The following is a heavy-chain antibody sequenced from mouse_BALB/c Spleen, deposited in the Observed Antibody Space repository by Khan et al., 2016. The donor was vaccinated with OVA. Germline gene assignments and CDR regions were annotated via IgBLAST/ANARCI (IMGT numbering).Heavy chain of an antibody. J-gene: IGHJ2*01. CDR1: GYSITSDYA. D-gene: IGHD2-14*01. CDR3: GSIRFYYRFSFFDY. V-gene: IGHV3-2*02. CDR2: ISYSGST. Sequence: EVQFQESGPGLVKPSQSLSLTCTVTGYSITSDYAWNWIRQFPGNKLEWMGYISYSGSTSYNPSLESRISIIRDTSKNQFFLQLNSVTTEDTATYYCGSIRFYYRFSFFDYWGQGTTLTVSS.